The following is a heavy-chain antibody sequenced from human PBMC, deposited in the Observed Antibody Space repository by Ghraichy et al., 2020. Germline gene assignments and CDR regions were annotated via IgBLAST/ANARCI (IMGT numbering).Heavy chain of an antibody. Sequence: GESLNISCAASGFTFSSYWMHWVRQAPGKGLVWVSRINSDGSSTSYADSVKGRFTISRDNAKNTLYLQMNSLRAEDTAVYYCARCQIWSGCYGMDVWGQGTTVTVSS. D-gene: IGHD3-3*01. J-gene: IGHJ6*02. CDR3: ARCQIWSGCYGMDV. V-gene: IGHV3-74*01. CDR1: GFTFSSYW. CDR2: INSDGSST.